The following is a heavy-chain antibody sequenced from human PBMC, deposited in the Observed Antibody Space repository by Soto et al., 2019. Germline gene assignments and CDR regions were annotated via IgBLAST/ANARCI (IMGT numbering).Heavy chain of an antibody. CDR2: NSSSSSTI. CDR1: GFTFSSYS. J-gene: IGHJ3*02. D-gene: IGHD3-22*01. Sequence: EVQLVESGGCLVQPGGSLRPSCAASGFTFSSYSMNWVRQAPGKGLGWVSYNSSSSSTIYYAASVRGRFTIPRDYAKDSLYLQMDRLRDEDTAVYYCARDSPLFYVMIVEEEFHHIWGQGTMVTVSS. CDR3: ARDSPLFYVMIVEEEFHHI. V-gene: IGHV3-48*02.